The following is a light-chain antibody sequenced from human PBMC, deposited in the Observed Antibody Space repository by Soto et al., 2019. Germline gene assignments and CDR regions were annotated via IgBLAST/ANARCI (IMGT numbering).Light chain of an antibody. J-gene: IGKJ1*01. CDR2: WAS. V-gene: IGKV4-1*01. Sequence: DIAMTQSPDFLAVSLGERATINCKSSQPVLDSSNNKNYLAWYQQKPGQPPKLLIYWASYRESGVPDRFSGSGSETDFTLTISSLQAEDVALYFYQQFSVSPWTFGQGTKVEIK. CDR3: QQFSVSPWT. CDR1: QPVLDSSNNKNY.